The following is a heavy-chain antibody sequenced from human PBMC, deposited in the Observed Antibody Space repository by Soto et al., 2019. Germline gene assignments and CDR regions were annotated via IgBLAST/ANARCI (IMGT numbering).Heavy chain of an antibody. V-gene: IGHV4-39*01. J-gene: IGHJ4*02. Sequence: SETLSLTCTVSGGSISSSSYYWGWIRQPPGKGLEWIGSIYYSGSTYYNPSLKSRVTISVDTSKTQFSLKLSSVTAADTAVYYCARLEGMVRGVIITNSYYFDYWGQGTLVTVSS. CDR2: IYYSGST. D-gene: IGHD3-10*01. CDR1: GGSISSSSYY. CDR3: ARLEGMVRGVIITNSYYFDY.